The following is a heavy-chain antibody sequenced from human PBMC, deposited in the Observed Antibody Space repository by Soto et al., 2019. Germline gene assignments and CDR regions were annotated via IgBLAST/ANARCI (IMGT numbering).Heavy chain of an antibody. CDR3: ARAGGGARYSYGDY. D-gene: IGHD5-18*01. Sequence: QVQLVESGGGVVQPGRSLRLSWAPSGFTFSDYAMHGARQAPGRGREWLAVISYNEGNTYYADSVKGRFTISRDNSKNTLYLQMNSLRTEDTSVYYCARAGGGARYSYGDYWGQGTLVTVSS. CDR2: ISYNEGNT. CDR1: GFTFSDYA. V-gene: IGHV3-30-3*01. J-gene: IGHJ4*02.